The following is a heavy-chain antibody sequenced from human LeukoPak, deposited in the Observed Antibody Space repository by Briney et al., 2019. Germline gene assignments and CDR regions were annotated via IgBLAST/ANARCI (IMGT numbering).Heavy chain of an antibody. D-gene: IGHD2-15*01. J-gene: IGHJ3*02. Sequence: PGGSLRLSCAASGFTFSSYAMSWVRQPPGKGLEWIGYIYYSGSTNYNPSLKSRVTMSVDTSKNQFSLKLSSVTAADTAVYYCARGYCSGGTCYYDAFDIWGQGTMVTVSS. V-gene: IGHV4-59*01. CDR2: IYYSGST. CDR3: ARGYCSGGTCYYDAFDI. CDR1: GFTFSSYA.